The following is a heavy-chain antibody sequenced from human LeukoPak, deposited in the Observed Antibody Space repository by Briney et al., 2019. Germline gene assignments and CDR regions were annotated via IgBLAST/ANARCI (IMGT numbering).Heavy chain of an antibody. CDR1: GFTFSSFN. Sequence: GGSLRLSCAASGFTFSSFNMYWVRQAPGKGLEWVSGISGSGGSTYYADSVKGRFTISRDNSKNTLYLQMNSLRAEDTAVYYCAKGRDGYNEEISFDYWGQGTLVTVSS. V-gene: IGHV3-23*01. D-gene: IGHD5-24*01. CDR3: AKGRDGYNEEISFDY. J-gene: IGHJ4*02. CDR2: ISGSGGST.